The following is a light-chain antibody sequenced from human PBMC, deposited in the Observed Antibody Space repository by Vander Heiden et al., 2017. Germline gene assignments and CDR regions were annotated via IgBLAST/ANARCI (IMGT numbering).Light chain of an antibody. CDR3: QSYDSSLSGPV. CDR1: SPNIGAGYD. CDR2: GNN. Sequence: QSVLTQPPSVSGAPGQRVTISCTGSSPNIGAGYDVHWYQPVAGTAPKLLIYGNNNRPSGVPDRFSGSKFGTSASLAITGLQAEDEADYYCQSYDSSLSGPVFGGGTKLTVL. V-gene: IGLV1-40*01. J-gene: IGLJ3*02.